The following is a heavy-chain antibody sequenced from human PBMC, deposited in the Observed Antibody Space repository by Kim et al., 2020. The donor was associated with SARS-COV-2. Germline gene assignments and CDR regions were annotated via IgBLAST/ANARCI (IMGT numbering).Heavy chain of an antibody. CDR3: ARGEAYYDGSGSYPDY. D-gene: IGHD3-10*01. V-gene: IGHV1-46*01. J-gene: IGHJ4*02. Sequence: KFQGRVTMTRDTSTSTVYMELSSLRSEDTAVYYCARGEAYYDGSGSYPDYWGQGTLVTVSS.